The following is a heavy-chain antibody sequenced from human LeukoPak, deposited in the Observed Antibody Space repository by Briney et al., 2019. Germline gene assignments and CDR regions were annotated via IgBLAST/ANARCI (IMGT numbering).Heavy chain of an antibody. CDR1: GYIFISHG. CDR3: ARESPPLTTVITKYYQYFMDV. D-gene: IGHD4-23*01. Sequence: GASVKVSCXASGYIFISHGISWVRQAPGQGLEWMGWISPHNGKTEYAQKFQGRVSMTRDRSTSTVYMELRSLRSDDTAVYYCARESPPLTTVITKYYQYFMDVWGKGTTVTVSS. CDR2: ISPHNGKT. J-gene: IGHJ6*03. V-gene: IGHV1-18*04.